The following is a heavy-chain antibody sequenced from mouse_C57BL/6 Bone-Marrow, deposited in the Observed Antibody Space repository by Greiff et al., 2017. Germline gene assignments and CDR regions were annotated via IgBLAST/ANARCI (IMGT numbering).Heavy chain of an antibody. CDR2: IDPANGST. CDR3: AVYYSNYIDY. D-gene: IGHD2-5*01. V-gene: IGHV14-3*01. Sequence: EVQRVESVAELVRPGASVKFSCTASGFNIKNTYMPWVKQRPEQGLEWIGEIDPANGSTKYAPKFQGKATITADTSYNTAYLPLSSLTSEDTAIYYCAVYYSNYIDYWGQGTSVTVSS. CDR1: GFNIKNTY. J-gene: IGHJ2*02.